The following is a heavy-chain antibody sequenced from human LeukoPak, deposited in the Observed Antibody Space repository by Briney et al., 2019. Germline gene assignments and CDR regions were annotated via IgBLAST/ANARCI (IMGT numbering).Heavy chain of an antibody. J-gene: IGHJ4*02. V-gene: IGHV1-2*06. CDR2: INPNSGGT. Sequence: ASVKVSCKASGYTFTGYYMHWVRQAPGQGLEWMGRINPNSGGTNYAQKFQGRVTMTRDTSISTAYMELSRLRSDDTAVYYCARQWDYYDSSGYLFDYWGQGTLVTVSS. D-gene: IGHD3-22*01. CDR3: ARQWDYYDSSGYLFDY. CDR1: GYTFTGYY.